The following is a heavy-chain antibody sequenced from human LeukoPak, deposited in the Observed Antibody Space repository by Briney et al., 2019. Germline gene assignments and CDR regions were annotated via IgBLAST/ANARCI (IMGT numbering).Heavy chain of an antibody. D-gene: IGHD2-2*01. CDR2: INPNSGGT. Sequence: ASVKVSCKASGYTFTGYYMHWVRQAPGQGLEWMGWINPNSGGTNYAQKFQGRVTMTRDTPISTAYMELSRLGSDDTAVYYCAREANCSSTSCPFDYWGQGTLVTVSS. J-gene: IGHJ4*02. CDR1: GYTFTGYY. CDR3: AREANCSSTSCPFDY. V-gene: IGHV1-2*02.